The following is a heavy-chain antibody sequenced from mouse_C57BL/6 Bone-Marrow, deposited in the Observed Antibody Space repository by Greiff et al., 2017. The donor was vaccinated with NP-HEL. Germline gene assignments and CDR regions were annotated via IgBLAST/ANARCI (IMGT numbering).Heavy chain of an antibody. V-gene: IGHV1-72*01. CDR1: GYTFTSYW. CDR2: IDPNSGGT. CDR3: ARYRTTVVRYFDV. D-gene: IGHD1-1*01. Sequence: QVQLKESGAELVKPGASVKLSCKASGYTFTSYWMHWVKQRPGRGLEWIGRIDPNSGGTKYNEKFKSKATLTVDKPSSTAYMQLSSLTSEDSAVYYCARYRTTVVRYFDVWGTGTTVTVSS. J-gene: IGHJ1*03.